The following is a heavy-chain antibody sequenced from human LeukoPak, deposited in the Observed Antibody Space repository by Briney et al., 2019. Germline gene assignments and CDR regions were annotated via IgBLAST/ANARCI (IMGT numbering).Heavy chain of an antibody. J-gene: IGHJ3*02. Sequence: GASVKVSCKASGYTFTSYYMHWVRQAPGQGLEWMGIINPSGGSTSYAQKFQGRVTMTRDMSTSTVYMELSSLRSEDTAVYYCARASGAAAGAFDIWGQGTMVTVSS. CDR3: ARASGAAAGAFDI. CDR1: GYTFTSYY. V-gene: IGHV1-46*01. CDR2: INPSGGST. D-gene: IGHD6-13*01.